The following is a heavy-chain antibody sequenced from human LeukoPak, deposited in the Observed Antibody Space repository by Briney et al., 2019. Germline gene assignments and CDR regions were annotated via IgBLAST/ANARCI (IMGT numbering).Heavy chain of an antibody. J-gene: IGHJ5*02. Sequence: GGSLTLSCAVSGFTFSSFAMSWVRQAPGKGLGWVAAISGSGGSTYHADSVKGRFTSCRGTSKNTPYLQMDSLRAEDTPVYYCAKAGYDFWSGYFTAYWFDPWGQGPLVTVSS. V-gene: IGHV3-23*01. D-gene: IGHD3-3*01. CDR2: ISGSGGST. CDR1: GFTFSSFA. CDR3: AKAGYDFWSGYFTAYWFDP.